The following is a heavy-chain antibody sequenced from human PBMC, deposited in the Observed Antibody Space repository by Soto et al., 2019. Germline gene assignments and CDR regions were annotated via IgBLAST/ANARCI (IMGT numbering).Heavy chain of an antibody. J-gene: IGHJ6*02. CDR3: ARLKETVAANTAPSAYYYYVMDV. CDR1: GYSFTSYW. CDR2: IDPSDSYT. V-gene: IGHV5-10-1*01. D-gene: IGHD6-19*01. Sequence: GESLKISCKGSGYSFTSYWISWVRQMSGKGLEWMGRIDPSDSYTNYSPSFQGHVTISADKSISTAYLQWSSLKASETAMYYCARLKETVAANTAPSAYYYYVMDVWGQATPVTVSS.